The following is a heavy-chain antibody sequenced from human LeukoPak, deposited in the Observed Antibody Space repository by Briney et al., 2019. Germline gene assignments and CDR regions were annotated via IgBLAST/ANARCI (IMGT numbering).Heavy chain of an antibody. V-gene: IGHV4-59*01. CDR2: IYYSGST. Sequence: KPSETLSLTCTLSGGSISSYYWSWIRQPPGKGLEWIGYIYYSGSTNYNPSLKSRVTISVDTSKNQFSLKLSSVTAADTAVYYCARVGSSSQLDAFDIWGQGTMVTVSS. J-gene: IGHJ3*02. CDR3: ARVGSSSQLDAFDI. D-gene: IGHD6-13*01. CDR1: GGSISSYY.